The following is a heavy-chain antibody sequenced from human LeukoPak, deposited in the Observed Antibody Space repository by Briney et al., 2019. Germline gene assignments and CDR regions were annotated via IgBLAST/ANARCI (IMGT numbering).Heavy chain of an antibody. Sequence: ASVTVSGRVSGYTFTAYYMHWVRQGPGHGLEWMGWINPNSGGTNYAQTFQGRVTMTRDTSISTAYMALSSLTSDDTAVYYCARENAMVRGAFDAFDIWGQGTMVTVSS. CDR1: GYTFTAYY. CDR2: INPNSGGT. D-gene: IGHD3-10*01. V-gene: IGHV1-2*02. CDR3: ARENAMVRGAFDAFDI. J-gene: IGHJ3*02.